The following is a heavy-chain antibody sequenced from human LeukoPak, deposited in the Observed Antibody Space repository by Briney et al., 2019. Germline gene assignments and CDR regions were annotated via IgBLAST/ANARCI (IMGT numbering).Heavy chain of an antibody. CDR1: GGSISSSSYY. Sequence: KPSETLSLTCTVSGGSISSSSYYWGWIRQPPGKGLEWIGSIYYSGSTYYNPSLKSRVTISVDTSKNQFSLKLSSVTAAVTAVYYCARLSQWLKYMDVWGKGTTVTVSS. CDR2: IYYSGST. J-gene: IGHJ6*03. V-gene: IGHV4-39*01. D-gene: IGHD6-19*01. CDR3: ARLSQWLKYMDV.